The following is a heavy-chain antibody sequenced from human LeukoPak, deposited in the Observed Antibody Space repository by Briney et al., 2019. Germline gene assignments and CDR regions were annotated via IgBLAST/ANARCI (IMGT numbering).Heavy chain of an antibody. CDR1: GGTFSSYA. V-gene: IGHV1-24*01. CDR2: FDPEDGET. J-gene: IGHJ4*02. D-gene: IGHD4-17*01. CDR3: ATVTRVGDYWS. Sequence: GASVKVSCKASGGTFSSYAISWVRQAPGKGLEWMGGFDPEDGETIYAQKFQGRVTMTEDTSTDTAYMELSSLRSEDTAVYYCATVTRVGDYWSWGQGTLVTVSS.